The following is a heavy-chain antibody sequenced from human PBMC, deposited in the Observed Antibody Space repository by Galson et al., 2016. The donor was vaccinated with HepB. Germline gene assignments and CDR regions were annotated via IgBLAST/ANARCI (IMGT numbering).Heavy chain of an antibody. D-gene: IGHD1-14*01. J-gene: IGHJ4*02. CDR2: INDSGTT. CDR1: GGSFSDYK. Sequence: SETLSLTCAVYGGSFSDYKWSWIRQAPGKGLEWIGEINDSGTTNYNPSLESRVTISVDTTKNQFSLKLSSVTAADTAVYYCARDPNRGHWGQGTLVTVSS. V-gene: IGHV4-34*01. CDR3: ARDPNRGH.